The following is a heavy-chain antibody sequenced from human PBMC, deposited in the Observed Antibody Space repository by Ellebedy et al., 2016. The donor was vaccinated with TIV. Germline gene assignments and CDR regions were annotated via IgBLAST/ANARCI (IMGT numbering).Heavy chain of an antibody. D-gene: IGHD3-3*01. CDR2: ISGSGGST. CDR3: VKASAPDYDFWSGTLDY. J-gene: IGHJ4*02. Sequence: GGSLRLXCAASGFTFSSYAMSWVRQAPGKGLEWVSAISGSGGSTYYADSVKGRFTISRDNSKNTLYLQMNSLRAEDTAVYYCVKASAPDYDFWSGTLDYWGQGTLVTVSS. V-gene: IGHV3-23*01. CDR1: GFTFSSYA.